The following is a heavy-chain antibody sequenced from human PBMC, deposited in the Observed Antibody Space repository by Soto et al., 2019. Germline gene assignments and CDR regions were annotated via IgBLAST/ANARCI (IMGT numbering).Heavy chain of an antibody. CDR3: ASQYMVRGVIGYYYYYGMDV. CDR2: INHSGST. Sequence: SETLSLTCAVYGGSFSGYYWSWIRQPPGKGLEWIGEINHSGSTNYNPSLKSRVTISVDTSKNQFSLKLSSVTAADTAVYYCASQYMVRGVIGYYYYYGMDVWGQGTTVTVSS. V-gene: IGHV4-34*01. J-gene: IGHJ6*02. CDR1: GGSFSGYY. D-gene: IGHD3-10*01.